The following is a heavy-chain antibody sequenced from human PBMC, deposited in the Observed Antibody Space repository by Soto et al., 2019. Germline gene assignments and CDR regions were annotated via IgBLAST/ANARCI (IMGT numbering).Heavy chain of an antibody. CDR3: ASQYMVRGVIGYYYYYGMDV. CDR2: INHSGST. Sequence: SETLSLTCAVYGGSFSGYYWSWIRQPPGKGLEWIGEINHSGSTNYNPSLKSRVTISVDTSKNQFSLKLSSVTAADTAVYYCASQYMVRGVIGYYYYYGMDVWGQGTTVTVSS. V-gene: IGHV4-34*01. J-gene: IGHJ6*02. CDR1: GGSFSGYY. D-gene: IGHD3-10*01.